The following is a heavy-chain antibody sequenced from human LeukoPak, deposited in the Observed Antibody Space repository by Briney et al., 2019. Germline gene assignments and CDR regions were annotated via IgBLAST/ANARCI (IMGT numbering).Heavy chain of an antibody. CDR3: ASLEAFDI. J-gene: IGHJ3*02. CDR2: IYYSGTT. CDR1: GGSISSLSYH. Sequence: KASETLSLTCSVSGGSISSLSYHWAWIRQPPGKGLEWIGSIYYSGTTYYNPSLKSRVTISVDTSKNQFSLKLSSVTAADTAVYYCASLEAFDIWGQGTMVTVSS. V-gene: IGHV4-39*07.